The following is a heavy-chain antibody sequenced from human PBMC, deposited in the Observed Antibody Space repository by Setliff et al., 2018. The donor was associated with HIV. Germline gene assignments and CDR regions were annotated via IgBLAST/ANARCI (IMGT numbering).Heavy chain of an antibody. CDR1: GGSISSGSYY. V-gene: IGHV4-39*02. J-gene: IGHJ5*02. CDR2: INHSGST. CDR3: AREGGTGRSSWYGAYWYDP. Sequence: SETLSLTCTVSGGSISSGSYYWSWIRQPPGKGLEWIGEINHSGSTHYNPSLKSRFTISVDTSKNQFSLKLTSVTAADTAVYYCAREGGTGRSSWYGAYWYDPWGQGNLVTVSS. D-gene: IGHD6-13*01.